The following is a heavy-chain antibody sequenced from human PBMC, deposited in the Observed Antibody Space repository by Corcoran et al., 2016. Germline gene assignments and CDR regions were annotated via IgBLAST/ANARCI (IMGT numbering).Heavy chain of an antibody. V-gene: IGHV3-33*01. Sequence: QVQLVESGGGVVQPGRSLRLSCVASGFTFSSYGMHWVRQAPGKGLEWVAVIWYDGSNKYYADSVKGRITISRDNSKNTLYLQMNSLRAEDTAVYYCARSYGSGGYYFDYWGQGTLVTVSS. CDR3: ARSYGSGGYYFDY. D-gene: IGHD3-10*01. CDR2: IWYDGSNK. CDR1: GFTFSSYG. J-gene: IGHJ4*02.